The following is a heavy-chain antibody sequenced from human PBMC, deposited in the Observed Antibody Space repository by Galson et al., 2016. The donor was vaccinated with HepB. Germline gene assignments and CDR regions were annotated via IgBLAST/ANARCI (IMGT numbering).Heavy chain of an antibody. CDR3: AMPSSRLEVFGGDAFDI. V-gene: IGHV3-33*08. CDR1: GFTFSCCG. CDR2: TWHDGSDE. Sequence: SLRLSCAASGFTFSCCGMHWVRQAPGKGLEWVAVTWHDGSDERYADFVKGRFTISRDNSKNTLYLYMNNLRAEDTAVYYCAMPSSRLEVFGGDAFDIWGQGTLVTVSS. D-gene: IGHD4-23*01. J-gene: IGHJ3*02.